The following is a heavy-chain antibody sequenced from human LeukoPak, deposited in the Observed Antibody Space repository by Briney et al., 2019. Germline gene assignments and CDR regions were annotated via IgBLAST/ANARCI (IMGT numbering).Heavy chain of an antibody. CDR1: GFTVSSNY. CDR3: ARGGPIYCSGDSCYPGDY. D-gene: IGHD2-15*01. Sequence: PGGSLRLSCAASGFTVSSNYLSWVRQAPGKGLECVSVIYSGGNTYYADSVKGRFTISRDNARNTLYLQMNSLRAEDTAVYYCARGGPIYCSGDSCYPGDYWGQGTLVTVSS. V-gene: IGHV3-53*01. CDR2: IYSGGNT. J-gene: IGHJ4*02.